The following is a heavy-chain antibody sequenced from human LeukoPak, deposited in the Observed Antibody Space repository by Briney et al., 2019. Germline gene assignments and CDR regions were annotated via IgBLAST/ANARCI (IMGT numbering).Heavy chain of an antibody. V-gene: IGHV4-34*01. CDR1: GGSFSDYH. Sequence: SETLSLTCAVYGGSFSDYHWSWIRQPPGKGLEWIGEINHSGRTNHNPSLKSRLTISVDTSKNQFSLNLISVTAADTAVYYCARALNPLPGTYYFDYWGQGTLVTVSS. D-gene: IGHD2-15*01. CDR2: INHSGRT. J-gene: IGHJ4*02. CDR3: ARALNPLPGTYYFDY.